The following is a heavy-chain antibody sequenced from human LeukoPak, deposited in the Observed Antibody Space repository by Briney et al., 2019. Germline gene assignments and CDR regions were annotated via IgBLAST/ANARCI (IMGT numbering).Heavy chain of an antibody. CDR3: ARQEARNYYYEGLDY. CDR2: IRYDGSNS. CDR1: GFTFSSYG. Sequence: EGSLRLSCAASGFTFSSYGMHWVRQAPGKGLEWVTFIRYDGSNSYYADSVKGRFTISRDNSKNTLYLQMNSLRAEDTAVYYCARQEARNYYYEGLDYWGQGNLVTVSS. J-gene: IGHJ4*02. D-gene: IGHD3-22*01. V-gene: IGHV3-30*02.